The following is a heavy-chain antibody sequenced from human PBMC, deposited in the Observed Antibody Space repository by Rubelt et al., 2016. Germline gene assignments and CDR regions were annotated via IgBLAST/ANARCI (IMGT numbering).Heavy chain of an antibody. V-gene: IGHV3-74*01. Sequence: EVQLVESGGGLVQPGGSLRLSCVASEFTFSNYWMHWVRQAPGKGLVWVSRINVDGSSPTYADSVKGRFTISRDNTKNTLYLQMNSRRADDTAVYYCVRGLDSWGQGTLVTVSS. J-gene: IGHJ4*02. CDR3: VRGLDS. CDR1: EFTFSNYW. CDR2: INVDGSSP. D-gene: IGHD2-21*01.